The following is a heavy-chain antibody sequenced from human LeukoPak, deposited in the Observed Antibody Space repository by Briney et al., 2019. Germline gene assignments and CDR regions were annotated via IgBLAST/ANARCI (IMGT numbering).Heavy chain of an antibody. J-gene: IGHJ6*03. V-gene: IGHV1-69*02. CDR3: ARVKGYYYYYMDV. Sequence: SVKVSCKASGGTFSSYTIRWVRQAPGPGHESMGRIIPILGIANYAQKFQGRVTITAVKSTSTAYMELSSLRSEDTVVYYCARVKGYYYYYMDVWGKGTTVTVSS. CDR1: GGTFSSYT. CDR2: IIPILGIA.